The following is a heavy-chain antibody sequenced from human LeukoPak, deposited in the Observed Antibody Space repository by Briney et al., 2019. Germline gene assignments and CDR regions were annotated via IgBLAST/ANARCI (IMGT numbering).Heavy chain of an antibody. Sequence: SETLSLXCTVSGGSISSDNYYWSWIRQPAGKGLEWIGRIYTSGSTNYNPSLKSRVTISVDTSKNQVALKLSSVTAADTAVYFCASSKRGGGSGYWGQGTLVTVSS. CDR2: IYTSGST. CDR3: ASSKRGGGSGY. J-gene: IGHJ4*02. CDR1: GGSISSDNYY. V-gene: IGHV4-61*02. D-gene: IGHD2-15*01.